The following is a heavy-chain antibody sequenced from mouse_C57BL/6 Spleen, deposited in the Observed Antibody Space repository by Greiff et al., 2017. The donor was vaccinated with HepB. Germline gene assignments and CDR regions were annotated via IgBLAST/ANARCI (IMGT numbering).Heavy chain of an antibody. CDR3: ARLYDGSYYYAMDY. CDR1: GYTFTSYW. V-gene: IGHV1-64*01. D-gene: IGHD2-3*01. CDR2: IHPNSGST. Sequence: QVQLKQPGAELVKPGASVKLSCKASGYTFTSYWMHWVKQRPGQGLEWIGMIHPNSGSTNYNEKFKSKATLTVDKSSSTAYMQLSSLTSEDSAVYYCARLYDGSYYYAMDYWGQGTSVTVSS. J-gene: IGHJ4*01.